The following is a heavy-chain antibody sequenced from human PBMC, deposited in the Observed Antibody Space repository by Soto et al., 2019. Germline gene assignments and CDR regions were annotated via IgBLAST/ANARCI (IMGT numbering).Heavy chain of an antibody. CDR1: GFIFSGSA. D-gene: IGHD2-2*02. CDR3: ARGQGAAIGDYYYHGMDV. Sequence: GGSLRLSCAASGFIFSGSAIHWVRLASGKGLEWVGRIRSRANNFATSSAASVKGRFTFSRDDSKNTAYLQMNTLKPEDTAVYYCARGQGAAIGDYYYHGMDVWGQGTTVTVSS. V-gene: IGHV3-73*01. CDR2: IRSRANNFAT. J-gene: IGHJ6*02.